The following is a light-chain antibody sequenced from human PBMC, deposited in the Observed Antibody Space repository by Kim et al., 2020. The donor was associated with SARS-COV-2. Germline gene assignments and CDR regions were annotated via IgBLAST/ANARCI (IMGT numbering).Light chain of an antibody. CDR2: HVS. CDR1: QSVSST. CDR3: QQRRNWPLT. V-gene: IGKV3-11*01. J-gene: IGKJ4*01. Sequence: SLSPWETAALSCSASQSVSSTLAWYRQKPGQVPRLRIYHVSNRATGIPARFSGSGSGTDFTLTISSLEPEDFAVYYWQQRRNWPLTFGGGTKV.